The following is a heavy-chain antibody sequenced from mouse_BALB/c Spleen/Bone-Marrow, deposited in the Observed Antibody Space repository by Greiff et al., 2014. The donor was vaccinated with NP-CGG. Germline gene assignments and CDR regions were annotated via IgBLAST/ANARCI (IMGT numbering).Heavy chain of an antibody. CDR3: ARSRCTTATTYYFDY. CDR2: IYPHNGGN. D-gene: IGHD1-2*01. CDR1: GYTFTDYN. J-gene: IGHJ2*01. Sequence: VQLQQPGPELVKPGASVKISCKASGYTFTDYNMHWVKQSHGKSLEWIVYIYPHNGGNGYNQKFKNKATLTVDSSSSTAYMELRSLTSEDSAVYYCARSRCTTATTYYFDYWGQGTTLTVSS. V-gene: IGHV1S29*02.